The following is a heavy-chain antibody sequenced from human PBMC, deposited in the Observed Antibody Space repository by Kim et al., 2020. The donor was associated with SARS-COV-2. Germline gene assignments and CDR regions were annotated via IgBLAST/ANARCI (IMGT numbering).Heavy chain of an antibody. D-gene: IGHD1-7*01. Sequence: SYAASVKGRLTILRDTVNIALDRKMSSLRAEDTAVYYCARVVPGTNIFDYWGQGTLVTVSS. J-gene: IGHJ4*02. V-gene: IGHV3-74*01. CDR3: ARVVPGTNIFDY.